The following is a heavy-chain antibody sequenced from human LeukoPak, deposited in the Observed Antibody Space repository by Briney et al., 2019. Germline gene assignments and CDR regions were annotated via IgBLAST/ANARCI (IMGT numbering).Heavy chain of an antibody. J-gene: IGHJ6*03. CDR2: IYYSGST. D-gene: IGHD6-6*01. V-gene: IGHV4-59*12. CDR3: ARARIAARRVFHMDV. CDR1: GGSISSYY. Sequence: SETLSLTCTVSGGSISSYYWSWIRQPPGKGLEWVGYIYYSGSTNYNPSLKSRVTISVDTSKNQFSLKLSSVTAADTAVYYCARARIAARRVFHMDVWGKGTTVTVSS.